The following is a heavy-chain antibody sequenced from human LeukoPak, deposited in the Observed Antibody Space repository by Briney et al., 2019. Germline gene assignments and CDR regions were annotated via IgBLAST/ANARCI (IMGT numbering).Heavy chain of an antibody. V-gene: IGHV1-18*01. CDR3: AREEAHYYYYYMDV. J-gene: IGHJ6*03. CDR1: GYTFTSYG. Sequence: ASVKVSCKASGYTFTSYGISWVRQAPGQGLEWMGWISAYNGNTSYAQKLQGRVTMTTDTSTSTAYMELRSLRSDDTAVYYCAREEAHYYYYYMDVWGKGTTVTVSS. CDR2: ISAYNGNT.